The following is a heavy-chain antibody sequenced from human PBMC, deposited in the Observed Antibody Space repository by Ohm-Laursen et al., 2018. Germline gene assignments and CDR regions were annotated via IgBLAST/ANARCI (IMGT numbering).Heavy chain of an antibody. Sequence: SLRLSCTASGFTFDDYAMHWVRQVPGKGLEWVSSITWNSGTIVYADSVKGRFTISRDNSQNTLHLQMSSLRAEDTALYYCAKDRGGDSYTRFDYWGQGTLVTVSP. D-gene: IGHD2-21*02. CDR1: GFTFDDYA. CDR2: ITWNSGTI. CDR3: AKDRGGDSYTRFDY. V-gene: IGHV3-9*01. J-gene: IGHJ4*02.